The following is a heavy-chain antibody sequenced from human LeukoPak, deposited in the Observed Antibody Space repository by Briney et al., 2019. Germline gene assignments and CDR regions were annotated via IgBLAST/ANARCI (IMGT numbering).Heavy chain of an antibody. J-gene: IGHJ4*02. CDR2: INHSGST. CDR1: GGSFSGYY. D-gene: IGHD5-12*01. Sequence: SETLSLTCAVYGGSFSGYYWSWIRQPPGKGLEWIGEINHSGSTNYNPSLKSRVTISVDTSKNQFSLKLSSVTAADTAVYYCARLGVATTKPNNTPIDYWGQGTLVTVSS. V-gene: IGHV4-34*01. CDR3: ARLGVATTKPNNTPIDY.